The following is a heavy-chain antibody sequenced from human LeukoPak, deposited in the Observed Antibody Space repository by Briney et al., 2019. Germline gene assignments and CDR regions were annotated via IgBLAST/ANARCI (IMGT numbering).Heavy chain of an antibody. CDR3: GRHQHSGSYGAFDI. D-gene: IGHD1-26*01. CDR2: MHPGDSDT. J-gene: IGHJ3*02. CDR1: GYTFTAYW. V-gene: IGHV5-51*01. Sequence: GESLKIYCQGSGYTFTAYWIGWVRQMPGHGLEWGGIMHPGDSDTRYSPSFQGQVTISADKSITTAYLQWSSLKASDTAMYYCGRHQHSGSYGAFDIWGQGTMVTVSS.